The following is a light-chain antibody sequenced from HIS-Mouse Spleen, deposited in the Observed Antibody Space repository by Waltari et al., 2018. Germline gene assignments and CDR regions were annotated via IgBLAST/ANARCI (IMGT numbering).Light chain of an antibody. CDR2: LGS. Sequence: DIVMTQSPLSLPVTPGEPASISFRSSQSLLHSNGYNYLYWYLQKPGQSPQLLIYLGSNRASGVPDRFSGSGSGTDFTLKISRVEAEDVGVYYCMQALQTPFTFGPGTKVDIK. CDR1: QSLLHSNGYNY. CDR3: MQALQTPFT. V-gene: IGKV2-28*01. J-gene: IGKJ3*01.